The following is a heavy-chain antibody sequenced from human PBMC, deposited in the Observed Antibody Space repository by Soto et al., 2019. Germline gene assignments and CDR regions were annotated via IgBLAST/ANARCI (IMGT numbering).Heavy chain of an antibody. CDR3: ARGRQQEYYYYYYMDV. CDR2: ISAYNGNT. CDR1: VYTFTSYG. J-gene: IGHJ6*03. D-gene: IGHD6-13*01. Sequence: ASVKVSCKASVYTFTSYGISWVRQAPRQGLEWMGWISAYNGNTNYAQKLQGRVTMTTDTSTSTAYMELRSLRSDDTAVYYCARGRQQEYYYYYYMDVWGKGTTVTVS. V-gene: IGHV1-18*01.